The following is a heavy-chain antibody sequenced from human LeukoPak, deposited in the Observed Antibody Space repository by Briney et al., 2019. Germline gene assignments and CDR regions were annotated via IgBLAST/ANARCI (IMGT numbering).Heavy chain of an antibody. Sequence: SETLSLTCAVYGGSFSDYYWTWIRQSPEKGLEWIGEVTDRINNSNPSLQSRVTISVDTSKNQFSLKLSSVTAADTAVYYCARRNKGPADVWGQGTTVIVSS. D-gene: IGHD1-14*01. CDR2: VTDRIN. CDR3: ARRNKGPADV. CDR1: GGSFSDYY. J-gene: IGHJ6*02. V-gene: IGHV4-34*01.